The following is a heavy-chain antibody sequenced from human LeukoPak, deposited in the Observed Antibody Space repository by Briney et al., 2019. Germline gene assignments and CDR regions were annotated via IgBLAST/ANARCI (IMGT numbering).Heavy chain of an antibody. CDR3: ARGRIDCSSTSCYTY. J-gene: IGHJ4*02. D-gene: IGHD2-2*02. CDR1: GYTFTSYD. Sequence: ASVKVPCKASGYTFTSYDINWVRQATGQGLEWMGWMNPNSGNTGYAQKFRGRVTMTRNTSISTAYMELSSLRSEDTAVYYCARGRIDCSSTSCYTYWGQGTLVTVSS. V-gene: IGHV1-8*01. CDR2: MNPNSGNT.